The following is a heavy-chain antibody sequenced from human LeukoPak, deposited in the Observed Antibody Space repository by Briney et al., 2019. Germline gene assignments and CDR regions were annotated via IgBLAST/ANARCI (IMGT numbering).Heavy chain of an antibody. D-gene: IGHD6-13*01. CDR2: TRNKANSYTT. CDR1: GLTFSRDW. Sequence: GGSLRLSCEASGLTFSRDWMGWVRQAPGKGLEWVGRTRNKANSYTTEYAASVKGRFTISRDDSKNSLYLQMNSLKTEDTAVYYCARGNSIAPATKNYYYYGMDVWGQGTTVTVSS. CDR3: ARGNSIAPATKNYYYYGMDV. J-gene: IGHJ6*02. V-gene: IGHV3-72*01.